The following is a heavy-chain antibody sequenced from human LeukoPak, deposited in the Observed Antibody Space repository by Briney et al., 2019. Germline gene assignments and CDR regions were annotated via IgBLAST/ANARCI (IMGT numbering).Heavy chain of an antibody. Sequence: GGSLRLSCAGSGFTFSSAWMTWVRQTPGKGLEWVGHIKSRTDGGTTDYAAPVKGRFTVSRDDSTNTVYLHMNSLKTEDSAVYYCATEFYRNRYNFWGQGTLVTVSS. J-gene: IGHJ4*02. CDR2: IKSRTDGGTT. V-gene: IGHV3-15*01. D-gene: IGHD5-24*01. CDR3: ATEFYRNRYNF. CDR1: GFTFSSAW.